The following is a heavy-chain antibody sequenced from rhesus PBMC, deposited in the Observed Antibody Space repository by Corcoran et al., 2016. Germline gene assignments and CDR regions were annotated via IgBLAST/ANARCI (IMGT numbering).Heavy chain of an antibody. J-gene: IGHJ4*01. Sequence: QVQLQESGPGLVKPSETLSLTCAVSGGSISDNYYWNWIRQTAGKGREWIGNIFGSSGSTYSNPSLKSRVTISKDTSKNQFSLKLSSVTAADTAVYFCARESTVSYFDHWGQGVLVTVSS. CDR2: IFGSSGST. CDR1: GGSISDNYY. V-gene: IGHV4S9*01. D-gene: IGHD4-23*01. CDR3: ARESTVSYFDH.